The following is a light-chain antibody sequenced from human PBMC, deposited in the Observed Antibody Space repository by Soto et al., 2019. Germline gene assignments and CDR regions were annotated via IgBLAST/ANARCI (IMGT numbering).Light chain of an antibody. CDR1: QGIGGD. V-gene: IGKV1-13*02. J-gene: IGKJ4*01. CDR3: QQFNSYPALT. CDR2: DAS. Sequence: AIQMTQSPSFLSASVGDRVTITCRASQGIGGDIAWYQQKPGKAPKLLIYDASSLESGVPSRFSGGGSWTDFTLIISSLQPEDFATYYCQQFNSYPALTFGGGTKVEIK.